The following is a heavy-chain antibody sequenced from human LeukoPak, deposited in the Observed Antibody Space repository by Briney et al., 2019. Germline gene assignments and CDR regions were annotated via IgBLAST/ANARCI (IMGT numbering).Heavy chain of an antibody. CDR3: ARRDYGSGSYYNLYYYYGMDV. D-gene: IGHD3-10*01. Sequence: SETLSLTCAVYGGSFSGYCWRWIRQPPGKGLEWIGVINHSGSTNYNPSLKSRVTISVDTSKNQFSLKLSSVTAADTAVYYCARRDYGSGSYYNLYYYYGMDVWGKGTTVTVSS. CDR1: GGSFSGYC. J-gene: IGHJ6*04. CDR2: INHSGST. V-gene: IGHV4-34*01.